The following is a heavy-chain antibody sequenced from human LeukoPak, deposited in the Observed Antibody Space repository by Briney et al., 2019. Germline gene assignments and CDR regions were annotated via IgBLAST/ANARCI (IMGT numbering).Heavy chain of an antibody. V-gene: IGHV1-24*01. D-gene: IGHD2-2*01. J-gene: IGHJ3*02. Sequence: ASVKVSCKVSGYTLTELSMHWVRQAPGKGLEWMGGFDSEDGETIYAQKFQGRVTMTEDTSTDTAYMELSSLRSEDTAVYYCATDLPYCSSTSCYSSAFDIWGQGTMVTVSS. CDR3: ATDLPYCSSTSCYSSAFDI. CDR2: FDSEDGET. CDR1: GYTLTELS.